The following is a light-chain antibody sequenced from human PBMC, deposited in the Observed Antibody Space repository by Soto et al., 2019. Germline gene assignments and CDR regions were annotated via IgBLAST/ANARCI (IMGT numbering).Light chain of an antibody. J-gene: IGKJ1*01. V-gene: IGKV3-20*01. CDR3: QQYGSSPTWT. CDR1: LSVSSSY. CDR2: GAS. Sequence: IVLTQSPGTLSLSPGERATLSCRASLSVSSSYLAWYQQKPGQAPRLLIYGASSRATGIPGRFSGSGSGTDFTLTISRLEPEDFAVYYCQQYGSSPTWTFGQGTKVDIK.